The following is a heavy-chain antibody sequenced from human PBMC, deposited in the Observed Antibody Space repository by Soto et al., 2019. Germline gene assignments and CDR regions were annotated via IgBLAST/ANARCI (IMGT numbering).Heavy chain of an antibody. V-gene: IGHV4-61*01. Sequence: PSETLSLTCTVSGGPVSRGSYYWSWIRQPPGKGLEWIGYIYYSGSTNYNPSLKSRVTISVDTSKNQFSLKLSSVTAADTAVYYCARSSTMIVVVITAGAFDIWGQGTMVTVSS. D-gene: IGHD3-22*01. CDR3: ARSSTMIVVVITAGAFDI. CDR1: GGPVSRGSYY. J-gene: IGHJ3*02. CDR2: IYYSGST.